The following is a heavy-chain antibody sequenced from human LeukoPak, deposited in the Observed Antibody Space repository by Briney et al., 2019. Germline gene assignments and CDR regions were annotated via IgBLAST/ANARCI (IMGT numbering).Heavy chain of an antibody. CDR1: GFTFSSYW. V-gene: IGHV3-74*01. CDR3: ASYSSSWSGSFDY. J-gene: IGHJ4*02. Sequence: GGSLRLSCAASGFTFSSYWMHWVRQAPGKGLVWVSRINSDGSSTSYADSVKGRFTISRDNAKNTLYLQMNSLRAEDTAVYYCASYSSSWSGSFDYWGQGTLVTVSS. D-gene: IGHD6-13*01. CDR2: INSDGSST.